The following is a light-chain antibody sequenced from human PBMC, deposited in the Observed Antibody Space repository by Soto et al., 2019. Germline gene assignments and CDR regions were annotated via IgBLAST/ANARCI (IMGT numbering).Light chain of an antibody. J-gene: IGLJ3*02. V-gene: IGLV2-8*01. Sequence: QSALTQPPSASGSPGQSVTISCSGTARDIGVYNYVAWYQQHPGKAPKFIIYEVSERPSGVPLRCSGSKSGNTAFLTVSGLQAEDEADYSCSSYAGSASWVFGGGTKLTVL. CDR3: SSYAGSASWV. CDR2: EVS. CDR1: ARDIGVYNY.